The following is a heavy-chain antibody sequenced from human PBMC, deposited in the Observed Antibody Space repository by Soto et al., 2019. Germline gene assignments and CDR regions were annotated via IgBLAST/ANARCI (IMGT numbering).Heavy chain of an antibody. CDR1: GFTFRNNV. V-gene: IGHV3-23*04. D-gene: IGHD3-10*01. CDR3: AKEVYGAARGGMDV. CDR2: ITDNGGST. J-gene: IGHJ6*02. Sequence: EVQLVESGGGLVQPGGSLRLSCAASGFTFRNNVMNWVRQAPGRGLEWVSAITDNGGSTYYADSVTGRCTISRDNSRNTLYLQMNSLRAEDTAVYYCAKEVYGAARGGMDVWGQGNTVTVSS.